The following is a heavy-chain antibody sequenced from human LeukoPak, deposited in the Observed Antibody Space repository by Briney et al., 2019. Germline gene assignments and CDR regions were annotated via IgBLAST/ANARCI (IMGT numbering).Heavy chain of an antibody. V-gene: IGHV4-4*07. J-gene: IGHJ6*02. CDR2: IYTSGST. CDR1: GGSISSYY. D-gene: IGHD6-19*01. CDR3: ARDRGSGWMNYYGMDV. Sequence: SETLSLTCTVSGGSISSYYWSWIRQPAGKGLEWIGRIYTSGSTNYNPSLKSRVPMSVDTSKNQFSLKLSSVTAADTAVYYCARDRGSGWMNYYGMDVWGQGTTVTVSS.